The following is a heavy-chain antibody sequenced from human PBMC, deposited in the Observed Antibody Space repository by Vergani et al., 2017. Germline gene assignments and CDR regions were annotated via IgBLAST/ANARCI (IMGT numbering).Heavy chain of an antibody. D-gene: IGHD3-3*01. Sequence: QVQLVESGGGVVQPGRSLRLSCAASGFTFSSYAMHWVRQAPGKGLEWVAVISYDGSNKYYADSVKGRFTISRDNSKNTLYLQMNSLRAEDTAVYYCARGRGRITIFGVVIPPPWFDPWGQGTLVTVSS. V-gene: IGHV3-30-3*01. CDR2: ISYDGSNK. CDR1: GFTFSSYA. CDR3: ARGRGRITIFGVVIPPPWFDP. J-gene: IGHJ5*02.